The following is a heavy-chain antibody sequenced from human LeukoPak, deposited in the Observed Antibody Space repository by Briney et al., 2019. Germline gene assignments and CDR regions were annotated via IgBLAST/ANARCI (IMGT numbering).Heavy chain of an antibody. D-gene: IGHD2-15*01. CDR2: IYASGTT. J-gene: IGHJ4*02. CDR1: GGSLSGSF. CDR3: ARAPRGCGGTCPFDF. V-gene: IGHV4-4*07. Sequence: PSETLSLTCTVSGGSLSGSFWSWIRQPAGKGLEWIGRIYASGTTNYNPSLKSRVTMSVDTSKNQFPLKLTSVTAADTAVYYCARAPRGCGGTCPFDFWGQGTLVTVSS.